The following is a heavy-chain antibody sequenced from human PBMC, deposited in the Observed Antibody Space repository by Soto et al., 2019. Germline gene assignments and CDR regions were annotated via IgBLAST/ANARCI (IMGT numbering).Heavy chain of an antibody. D-gene: IGHD4-17*01. J-gene: IGHJ4*02. V-gene: IGHV4-34*01. CDR3: AIVYGDYDY. CDR2: ISHSGST. CDR1: GGSFSGYY. Sequence: QVQLQEWGAGLLKPSETLSLTCAVSGGSFSGYYWSWIRQPPGKGLEWIGEISHSGSTNYNPSLNSRLPISVDPPKNHFPLHPISATAAATALYYCAIVYGDYDYWGQGTLVTASS.